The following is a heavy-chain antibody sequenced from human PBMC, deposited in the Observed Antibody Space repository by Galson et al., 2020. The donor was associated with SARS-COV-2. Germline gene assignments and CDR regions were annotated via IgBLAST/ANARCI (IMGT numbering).Heavy chain of an antibody. D-gene: IGHD3-9*01. J-gene: IGHJ2*01. CDR2: IHPSGST. Sequence: SETLSLTCAVSGVSISTNNYWSWIRQAPGKGLEWIGSIHPSGSTYYHPSLKRRVTISLDTSKHQFALRLTSVTAADTALYYCARQGVTMRFRLTGPGWLFDLWGRGTLVTVSS. V-gene: IGHV4-38-2*01. CDR1: GVSISTNNY. CDR3: ARQGVTMRFRLTGPGWLFDL.